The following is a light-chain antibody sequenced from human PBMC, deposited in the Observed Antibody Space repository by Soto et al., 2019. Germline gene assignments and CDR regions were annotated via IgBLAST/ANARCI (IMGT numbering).Light chain of an antibody. CDR2: AAS. CDR1: QGISSY. V-gene: IGKV1-9*01. CDR3: QQLNSYPT. J-gene: IGKJ5*01. Sequence: IQMTQSPSFVSASVGDRVTITCRASQGISSYLAWYQQKPGKAPKLLIYAASTLQSGVPSRFSGSGSGTEFTLTISSLQPEDFATYYCQQLNSYPTFGQGTRLEI.